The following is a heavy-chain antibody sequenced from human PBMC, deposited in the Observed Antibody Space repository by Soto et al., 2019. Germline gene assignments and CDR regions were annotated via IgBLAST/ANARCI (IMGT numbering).Heavy chain of an antibody. Sequence: GVSLRLSCAASEFTVTNNEMSWVRQAPGKGLEWVAILYSGGKTYYADSVKGRFTISRDNSKSTLDLQMNSLRAEDTAIYYCVSWVSAHFDFWGPGTLVTVSS. CDR3: VSWVSAHFDF. V-gene: IGHV3-53*01. J-gene: IGHJ4*02. CDR1: EFTVTNNE. D-gene: IGHD2-8*01. CDR2: LYSGGKT.